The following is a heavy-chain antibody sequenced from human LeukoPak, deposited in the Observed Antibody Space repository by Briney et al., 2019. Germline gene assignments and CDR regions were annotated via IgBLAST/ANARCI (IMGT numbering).Heavy chain of an antibody. J-gene: IGHJ4*02. Sequence: SETLSLTCTASGGSISSYYWSWIRQPPGKGLEWIGYIYYSGSTNYNPSLKSRVTISVDTSKNQFSLKLSSVTAADTAVYYCARARDSSSWAYYFDYWGQGTLVTVSS. CDR3: ARARDSSSWAYYFDY. CDR1: GGSISSYY. D-gene: IGHD6-13*01. CDR2: IYYSGST. V-gene: IGHV4-59*01.